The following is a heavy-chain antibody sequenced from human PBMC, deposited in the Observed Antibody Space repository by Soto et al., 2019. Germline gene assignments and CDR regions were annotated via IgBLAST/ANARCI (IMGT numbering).Heavy chain of an antibody. CDR3: ARAEVTYSLSSEFDY. V-gene: IGHV4-30-4*01. J-gene: IGHJ4*02. CDR2: ISYRGTT. Sequence: SETLSLTCNVSGGPLSSFNYYLTWIRQPPGKGLEWVGHISYRGTTFYNPSLKSRATVSMDTSKSQLSLKLASVTAADTAVYYCARAEVTYSLSSEFDYWGQGTRVTVSS. CDR1: GGPLSSFNYY. D-gene: IGHD1-26*01.